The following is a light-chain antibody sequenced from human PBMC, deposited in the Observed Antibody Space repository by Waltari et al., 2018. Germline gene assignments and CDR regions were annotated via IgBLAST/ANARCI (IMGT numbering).Light chain of an antibody. V-gene: IGKV3-15*01. CDR3: QQYNYWPPWT. CDR2: DAS. J-gene: IGKJ1*01. CDR1: QSLRSI. Sequence: IAMTQSPATLSVSPGKRAPLLCRPSQSLRSILPWYQQKPGQAPRLLMYDASTRAAGIPARFCGSGSGTEFTLTISSLQSEDFAVYYCQQYNYWPPWTFGQGTKVEIK.